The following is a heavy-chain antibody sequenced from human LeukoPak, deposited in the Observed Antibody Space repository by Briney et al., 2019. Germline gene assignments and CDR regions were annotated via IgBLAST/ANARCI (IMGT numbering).Heavy chain of an antibody. Sequence: SETLSLTCSVSGGSISSYYWSWIRQPAGKGLEWIGRISTSGSTNYNPSLKSRVTMSVDTSKNQLSPKLSSVTAADTAVYYCARTPYSSGWYGFDYWGQGTLVTVSS. D-gene: IGHD6-19*01. CDR3: ARTPYSSGWYGFDY. CDR2: ISTSGST. J-gene: IGHJ4*02. CDR1: GGSISSYY. V-gene: IGHV4-4*07.